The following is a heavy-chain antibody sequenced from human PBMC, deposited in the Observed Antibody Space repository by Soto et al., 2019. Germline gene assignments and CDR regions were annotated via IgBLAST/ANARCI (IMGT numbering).Heavy chain of an antibody. CDR1: GFTFSDYY. D-gene: IGHD2-15*01. V-gene: IGHV3-11*05. Sequence: GGSLRLSCAASGFTFSDYYMSWIRQAPGKGLEWVSYISSSSSYINYADSVKGRFTISRDNAKNSLYLQMNSLRAEDTAVYYCARGGYCSGVSCPAVWGQGTTVTVYS. CDR3: ARGGYCSGVSCPAV. J-gene: IGHJ6*02. CDR2: ISSSSSYI.